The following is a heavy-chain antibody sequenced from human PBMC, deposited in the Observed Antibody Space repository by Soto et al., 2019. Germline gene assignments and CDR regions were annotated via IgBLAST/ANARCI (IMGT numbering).Heavy chain of an antibody. CDR2: IYYSGST. Sequence: SETLSLTCTVSGGSVSSGSYYWSWIRQPPGKGLEWIGYIYYSGSTNYNPSLESRVTIPVGTSKNQFSLKLSSVTAADTAVYYCARYYDSSGSLDYWGQGTLVTVSS. CDR1: GGSVSSGSYY. V-gene: IGHV4-61*01. J-gene: IGHJ4*02. CDR3: ARYYDSSGSLDY. D-gene: IGHD3-22*01.